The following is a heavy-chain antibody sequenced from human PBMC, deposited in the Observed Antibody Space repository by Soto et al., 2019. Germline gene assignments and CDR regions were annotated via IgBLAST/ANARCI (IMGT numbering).Heavy chain of an antibody. CDR2: IIPIFGTA. D-gene: IGHD1-1*01. CDR1: GGTFSSYA. V-gene: IGHV1-69*06. CDR3: ARGVANWTHAFDI. Sequence: GASVKVSCKASGGTFSSYAISWVRQAPGQGLEWMGGIIPIFGTANYAQKFQGRVTITADKSTSTAYVELSSLRSEDTAVYYCARGVANWTHAFDIWGQGTMVTVSS. J-gene: IGHJ3*02.